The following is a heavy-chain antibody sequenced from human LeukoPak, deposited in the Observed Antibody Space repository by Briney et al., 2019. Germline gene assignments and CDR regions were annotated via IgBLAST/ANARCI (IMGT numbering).Heavy chain of an antibody. CDR2: IWYDGSNK. CDR3: ARDSSSTSSFDY. V-gene: IGHV3-33*01. CDR1: GFTFSSYG. D-gene: IGHD2-2*01. J-gene: IGHJ4*02. Sequence: GGSLRLSCAASGFTFSSYGMHWVRQAPGKGQEWVAVIWYDGSNKYYADSVKGRFTISRDNSKSTLYLQMNSLRAEDTAVYYCARDSSSTSSFDYWGQGTLVTVSS.